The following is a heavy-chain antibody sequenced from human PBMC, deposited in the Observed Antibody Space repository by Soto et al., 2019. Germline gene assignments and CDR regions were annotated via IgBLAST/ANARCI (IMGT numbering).Heavy chain of an antibody. CDR1: GGFVSSASYF. J-gene: IGHJ5*02. V-gene: IGHV4-61*01. CDR2: VYYTGTT. Sequence: QVHLQESGPGLVKPSETLSLTCTVSGGFVSSASYFWSWIRQPPGKEMEFIAYVYYTGTTKYSPSLKSRASISLDTSKNQFSLNLSSVTTADTAIYYCARIRFGEVPYWFDPWGQGILVTVS. CDR3: ARIRFGEVPYWFDP. D-gene: IGHD3-16*01.